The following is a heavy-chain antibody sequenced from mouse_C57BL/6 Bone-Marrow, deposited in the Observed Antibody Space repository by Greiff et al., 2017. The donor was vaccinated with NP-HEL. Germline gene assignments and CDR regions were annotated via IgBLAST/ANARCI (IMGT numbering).Heavy chain of an antibody. Sequence: SGAELARPGASVKLSCKASGYTFTSYGISWVKQRTGQGLEWIGEIYPRSGNTYYNEKFKGKATLTADKSSSTAYMELRSLTSEDSAVYFCARHGSSTWFAYWGQGTLVTVSA. D-gene: IGHD1-1*01. CDR3: ARHGSSTWFAY. CDR2: IYPRSGNT. J-gene: IGHJ3*01. V-gene: IGHV1-81*01. CDR1: GYTFTSYG.